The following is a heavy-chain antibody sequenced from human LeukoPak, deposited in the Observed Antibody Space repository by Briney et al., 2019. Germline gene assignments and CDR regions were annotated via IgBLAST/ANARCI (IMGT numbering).Heavy chain of an antibody. V-gene: IGHV4-34*01. J-gene: IGHJ4*02. CDR2: INHSGST. CDR1: GGSFSGYY. CDR3: ARGYTGSSLDY. D-gene: IGHD3-10*01. Sequence: SETLSLTCAVYGGSFSGYYWSWIRQPPGKGLEWIGEINHSGSTNYNPSIKSRVTISVETSKSQFSLKLSSVTAADTAVYYCARGYTGSSLDYWGQGTLVTVSS.